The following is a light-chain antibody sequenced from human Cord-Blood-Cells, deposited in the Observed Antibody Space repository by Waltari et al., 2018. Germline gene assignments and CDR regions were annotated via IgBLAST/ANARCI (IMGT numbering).Light chain of an antibody. V-gene: IGLV2-14*01. J-gene: IGLJ2*01. CDR3: SSYTST. Sequence: QSALTQPASVSGSPGQSITISCTGTSSDVGGYNYVSWYQQHPGKAPKLMIYDVSKRPSGVSNRFSGSTSGNTASLTISGLQAEDEADYYCSSYTSTFGGGTKLTVL. CDR1: SSDVGGYNY. CDR2: DVS.